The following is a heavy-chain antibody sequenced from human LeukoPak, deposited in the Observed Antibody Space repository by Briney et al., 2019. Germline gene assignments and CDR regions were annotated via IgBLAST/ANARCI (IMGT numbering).Heavy chain of an antibody. CDR3: ARTAAANYYYYYYMDV. D-gene: IGHD2-15*01. V-gene: IGHV3-66*01. J-gene: IGHJ6*03. CDR2: IYSGGST. Sequence: PGGSLRLSCAASGFTVSSNYMSWVRQAPGKGLEWVSVIYSGGSTYYADSVKGRFTISRDNSKNTLYLQMGSLRAEDMAVYYCARTAAANYYYYYYMDVWGKGTTVTISS. CDR1: GFTVSSNY.